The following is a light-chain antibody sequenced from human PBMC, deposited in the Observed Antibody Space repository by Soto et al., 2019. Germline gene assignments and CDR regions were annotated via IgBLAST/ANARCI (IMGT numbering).Light chain of an antibody. CDR1: QTISSF. J-gene: IGKJ1*01. CDR3: QQCYSIPTT. CDR2: DTS. V-gene: IGKV1-39*01. Sequence: DIQMTQSASSLSASVGDRVTITWRASQTISSFLNWYQQKPGKAPKVLIFDTSSLQSGVPSRFSGSGAGTEFALTISNLQPEHFATYYCQQCYSIPTTFGLGTKVDIK.